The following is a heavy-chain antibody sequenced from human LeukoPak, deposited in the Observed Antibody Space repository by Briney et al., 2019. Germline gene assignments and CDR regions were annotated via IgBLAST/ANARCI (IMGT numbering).Heavy chain of an antibody. CDR1: GSTFSTYS. D-gene: IGHD3-9*01. V-gene: IGHV3-21*01. J-gene: IGHJ4*02. CDR2: ISSSSSYI. CDR3: ARGRGDYDILTGYHPN. Sequence: GGSLRLACAASGSTFSTYSMKWVRQAAGKGLGWVSSISSSSSYIYYAESVKGRFTISRDNAKNSLYLQMNSLRAEDTAVYYCARGRGDYDILTGYHPNWGQGTLVTVSS.